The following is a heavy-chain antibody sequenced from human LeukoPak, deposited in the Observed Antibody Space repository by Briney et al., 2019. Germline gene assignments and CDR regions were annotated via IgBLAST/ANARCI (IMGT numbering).Heavy chain of an antibody. CDR3: ARGPPYYYDSSGYYYGSPHYYFDY. J-gene: IGHJ4*02. Sequence: PSETLSLTSALSVGSSSGYSWRCVRDRPRKGLGWIGEINHSVSTNYNPSLTSRYTISVDTSKTQFSLKLSSVTAPDTAVYYCARGPPYYYDSSGYYYGSPHYYFDYWGQGTLVTVS. V-gene: IGHV4-34*01. D-gene: IGHD3-22*01. CDR1: VGSSSGYS. CDR2: INHSVST.